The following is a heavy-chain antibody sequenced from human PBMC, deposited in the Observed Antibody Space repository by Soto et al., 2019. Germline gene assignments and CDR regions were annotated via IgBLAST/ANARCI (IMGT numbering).Heavy chain of an antibody. J-gene: IGHJ6*03. CDR3: ARVSPDMVRGVIMAYYYYYYMDV. Sequence: PSETLSLTCAVYGGSFSGYYWSWIRQPPGKGLEWIGEINHSGSTNYNPSLKSRVTISVDTSRNQLSLKLSSVTAADTAVYYCARVSPDMVRGVIMAYYYYYYMDVWGKGTTVTVSS. V-gene: IGHV4-34*01. CDR2: INHSGST. CDR1: GGSFSGYY. D-gene: IGHD3-10*01.